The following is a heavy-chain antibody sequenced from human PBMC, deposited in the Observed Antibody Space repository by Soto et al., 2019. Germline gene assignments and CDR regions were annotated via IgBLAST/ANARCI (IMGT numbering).Heavy chain of an antibody. D-gene: IGHD2-15*01. CDR2: INPSGSST. Sequence: EASVKVSCKASGYTFTSYYMHWVRQAPGQGLGWMGIINPSGSSTSYAQKFQGRVTMTRDTSTSTVYMELSSLRSEDTAVYYCARDYCSGGSCYFDYGMDVWGQGTTVTVSS. V-gene: IGHV1-46*01. CDR3: ARDYCSGGSCYFDYGMDV. J-gene: IGHJ6*02. CDR1: GYTFTSYY.